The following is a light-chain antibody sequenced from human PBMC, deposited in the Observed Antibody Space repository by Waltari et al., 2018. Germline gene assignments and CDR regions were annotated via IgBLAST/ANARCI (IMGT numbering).Light chain of an antibody. CDR2: DTT. CDR3: EPYDYRPPT. J-gene: IGKJ4*01. Sequence: DIHITHSPSYLSSSFGDRVTLLCRSNQDLCHFVNCYQHKPAEPPQLFITDTTRLQTGVPSRFSGHASGSEFTLNINGFYPDDVAIYYCEPYDYRPPTFGGGPKVQI. V-gene: IGKV1-33*01. CDR1: QDLCHF.